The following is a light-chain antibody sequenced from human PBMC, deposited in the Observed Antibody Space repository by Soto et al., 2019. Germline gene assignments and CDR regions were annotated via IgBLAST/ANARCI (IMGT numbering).Light chain of an antibody. CDR1: QSLLHGNGYNY. V-gene: IGKV2-28*01. CDR2: LGS. J-gene: IGKJ1*01. CDR3: MQPLQSWT. Sequence: DTVMTQSPLSLPVTPGEPASISCRSSQSLLHGNGYNYLDWYLQKPGQSPQLLIYLGSNRASGVPDRFSGSGSGTDFTLKISRVEAEDVGVYYCMQPLQSWTFGRGTKVDIK.